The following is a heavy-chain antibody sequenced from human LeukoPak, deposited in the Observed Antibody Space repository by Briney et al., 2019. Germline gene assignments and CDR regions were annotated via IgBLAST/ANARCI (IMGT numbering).Heavy chain of an antibody. CDR2: ISGSGGST. CDR3: AKGDRYSSSWYYYYYYGMDV. Sequence: GGSLRLSCAASGFTFSSYAMSWVRQAPGKGLEWVSAISGSGGSTYYADSVKGRFTISRDNSKNTLYLQMNSLRAEDTAVYCCAKGDRYSSSWYYYYYYGMDVWGQGTTVTVSS. V-gene: IGHV3-23*01. D-gene: IGHD6-13*01. CDR1: GFTFSSYA. J-gene: IGHJ6*02.